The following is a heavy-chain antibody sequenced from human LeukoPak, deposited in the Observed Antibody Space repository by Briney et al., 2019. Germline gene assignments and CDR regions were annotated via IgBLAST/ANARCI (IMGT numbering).Heavy chain of an antibody. CDR2: ISGSGGST. V-gene: IGHV3-23*01. CDR3: AKGGGYEVLYDY. Sequence: GGSLRLSCSASGFTFSSYGMSWVRQAPGKGLEWVSGISGSGGSTYFADSVKGRFTISRDNSKSTLYLQMNSLRAEDTAVYYCAKGGGYEVLYDYWGQGTLVTVSS. D-gene: IGHD5-12*01. CDR1: GFTFSSYG. J-gene: IGHJ4*02.